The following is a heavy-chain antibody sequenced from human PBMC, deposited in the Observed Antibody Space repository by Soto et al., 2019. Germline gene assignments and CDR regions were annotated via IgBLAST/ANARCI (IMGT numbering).Heavy chain of an antibody. Sequence: PGGSLRQCGEVSGFTCSMYSMSLVVQSPGKGLEWVAKIPQDGVDGHYADSVKGRFTISRDNGKNSLYLQLNNLRAEDTAVYYCARDHLILPAHDFFYGSDVWGRGATVTVSS. CDR2: IPQDGVDG. CDR1: GFTCSMYS. V-gene: IGHV3-7*03. CDR3: ARDHLILPAHDFFYGSDV. D-gene: IGHD2-21*02. J-gene: IGHJ6*02.